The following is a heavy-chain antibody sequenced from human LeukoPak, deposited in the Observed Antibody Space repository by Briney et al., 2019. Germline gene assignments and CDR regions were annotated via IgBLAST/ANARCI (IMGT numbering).Heavy chain of an antibody. CDR3: ARGDKGQTSGWYWFDP. Sequence: ASVKVSCKASGYNFTSFDINWVRQAAGQGLEWMGWMNPNSGNTGYAQKFKGRVTMTSNTSTSTVSMELNSLTSEDTAVYYCARGDKGQTSGWYWFDPWGQGKLVTVSS. CDR2: MNPNSGNT. V-gene: IGHV1-8*01. D-gene: IGHD6-19*01. CDR1: GYNFTSFD. J-gene: IGHJ5*02.